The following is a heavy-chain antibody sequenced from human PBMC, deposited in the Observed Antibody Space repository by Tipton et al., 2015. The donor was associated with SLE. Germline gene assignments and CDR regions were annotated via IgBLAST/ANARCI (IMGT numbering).Heavy chain of an antibody. Sequence: QSGAEVKKPGASVKVSCKTSEYTFTRDYMHWIRQAPGQGLEWMGRINPNNGDTKYAQKFQGRVTMARDTSISTAYMELSSLRSDDTAVYYCVREGLLRFLEWAPYFDYWGQGTLVTVSS. J-gene: IGHJ4*02. CDR2: INPNNGDT. CDR1: EYTFTRDY. CDR3: VREGLLRFLEWAPYFDY. V-gene: IGHV1-2*06. D-gene: IGHD3-3*01.